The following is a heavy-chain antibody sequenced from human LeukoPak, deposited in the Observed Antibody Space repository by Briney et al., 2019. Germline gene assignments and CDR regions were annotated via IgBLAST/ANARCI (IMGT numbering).Heavy chain of an antibody. CDR3: ARAAYGSGSFGY. CDR2: IYYSGST. D-gene: IGHD3-10*01. V-gene: IGHV4-59*01. J-gene: IGHJ4*02. CDR1: GGSISSYY. Sequence: PSETLSLTCTVSGGSISSYYWSWIRQPPGKGLEWIGYIYYSGSTNYNPSLKSRVTISVDTSKNQFSLKLSSVTAADTAVYYCARAAYGSGSFGYWGQGTLVTVSS.